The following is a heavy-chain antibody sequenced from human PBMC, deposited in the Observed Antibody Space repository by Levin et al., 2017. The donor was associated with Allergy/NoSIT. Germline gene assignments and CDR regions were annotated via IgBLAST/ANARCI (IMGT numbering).Heavy chain of an antibody. V-gene: IGHV5-10-1*01. J-gene: IGHJ4*02. CDR3: ARRGRGYSYGYVFHY. Sequence: PGGSLRLSCKGSGYSFTSYWISWVRQMPGKGLEWMGRIDPSDSYTNYSPSFQGHVTISADKSISTAYLQWSSLKASDTAMYYCARRGRGYSYGYVFHYWGQGTLVTVSS. CDR2: IDPSDSYT. CDR1: GYSFTSYW. D-gene: IGHD5-18*01.